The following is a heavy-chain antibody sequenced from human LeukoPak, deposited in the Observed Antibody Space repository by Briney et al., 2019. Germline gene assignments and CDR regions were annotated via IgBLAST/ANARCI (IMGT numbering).Heavy chain of an antibody. V-gene: IGHV1-18*01. D-gene: IGHD4-23*01. CDR2: VSAYNGNT. CDR1: GYTFTSTG. J-gene: IGHJ3*01. CDR3: ARDAPRWRNAFDF. Sequence: GASVKVSCKASGYTFTSTGICWVRQAPGQGLEWMGWVSAYNGNTNYAQKFRGRVTMTIDTSTNTACMELRSLRSDDTAVYFCARDAPRWRNAFDFWGQGTMVTVSS.